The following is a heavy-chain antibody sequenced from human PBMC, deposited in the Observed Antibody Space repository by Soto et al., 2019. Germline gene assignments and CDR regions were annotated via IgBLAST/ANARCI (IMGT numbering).Heavy chain of an antibody. CDR2: ISAYNGNT. D-gene: IGHD5-12*01. V-gene: IGHV1-18*04. J-gene: IGHJ3*02. Sequence: ASVKVSCKASGYTFTSYYMHWVRQAPGQGLEWMGWISAYNGNTNYAQKLQGRVTMTTDTSTSTAYMELRSLRSDDTAVYYCARAGGYDSGAAFAIWGQGTMVTVSS. CDR3: ARAGGYDSGAAFAI. CDR1: GYTFTSYY.